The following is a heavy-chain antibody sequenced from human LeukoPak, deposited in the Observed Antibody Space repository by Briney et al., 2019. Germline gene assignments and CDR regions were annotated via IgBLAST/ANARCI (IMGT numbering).Heavy chain of an antibody. Sequence: GGSLRLSCAASGFTFKSYGMTWVRQVPGKGLEWVSSITGAGSSTKYADSVSGQFTISRDNSKNTLSLQMTGLRAEDTAVYYCARKVAVAMDLDYWGQGTLVTVSS. V-gene: IGHV3-23*01. CDR1: GFTFKSYG. J-gene: IGHJ4*02. D-gene: IGHD5-18*01. CDR3: ARKVAVAMDLDY. CDR2: ITGAGSST.